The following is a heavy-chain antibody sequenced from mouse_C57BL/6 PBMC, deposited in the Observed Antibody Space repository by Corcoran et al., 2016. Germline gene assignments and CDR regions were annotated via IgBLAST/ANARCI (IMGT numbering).Heavy chain of an antibody. D-gene: IGHD3-2*02. J-gene: IGHJ3*01. CDR3: ARDGSGYDNWFAY. Sequence: EVQLQQSGPELVKPGASVKISCKASGYTFTDYYMNWVKQSHGKSLEWIGDINPNNGGTSYNQKFMGKATLTVDKSSSTAYMELRSLTSEDSAVYYCARDGSGYDNWFAYWGQGTLVTVSA. CDR1: GYTFTDYY. V-gene: IGHV1-26*01. CDR2: INPNNGGT.